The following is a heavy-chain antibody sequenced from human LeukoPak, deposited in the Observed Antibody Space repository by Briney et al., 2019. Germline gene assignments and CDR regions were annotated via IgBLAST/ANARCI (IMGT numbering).Heavy chain of an antibody. Sequence: PGGSLRLSCVVSGFSFSDSYMTWLRQTPGKGLESLAYISPSSHDIYYADSVKGRFTISRDNARTSLYLQMNSVRAEDTAVYYCAREEDSSGYSLDYWGQGTLVTVSS. D-gene: IGHD3-22*01. V-gene: IGHV3-11*04. CDR2: ISPSSHDI. CDR3: AREEDSSGYSLDY. J-gene: IGHJ4*02. CDR1: GFSFSDSY.